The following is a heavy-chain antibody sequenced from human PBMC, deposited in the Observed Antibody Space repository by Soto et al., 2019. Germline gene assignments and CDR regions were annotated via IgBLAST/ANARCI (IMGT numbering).Heavy chain of an antibody. V-gene: IGHV4-39*01. Sequence: SETLSLTCTGSGGSISSSSYYWGWIRQPPGKGLEWIGSIYYSGSTYYNPSLKSRVTISVDTSKNQFSLKLSSVTAADTAVYYCASLTAARYFDYWGQGTLVTVSS. J-gene: IGHJ4*02. CDR2: IYYSGST. D-gene: IGHD6-6*01. CDR1: GGSISSSSYY. CDR3: ASLTAARYFDY.